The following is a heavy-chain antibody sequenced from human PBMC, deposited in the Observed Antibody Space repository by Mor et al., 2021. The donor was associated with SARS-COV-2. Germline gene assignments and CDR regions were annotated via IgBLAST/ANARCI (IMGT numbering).Heavy chain of an antibody. J-gene: IGHJ2*01. V-gene: IGHV3-33*01. CDR2: IWAAGNKK. Sequence: GLEWVADIWAAGNKKYFADSVKGRVTISRDTYKNTVYLQMSSLSADDTAVYYCARDSDTTASHWYFDLWGRGTLVTV. CDR3: ARDSDTTASHWYFDL. D-gene: IGHD1-26*01.